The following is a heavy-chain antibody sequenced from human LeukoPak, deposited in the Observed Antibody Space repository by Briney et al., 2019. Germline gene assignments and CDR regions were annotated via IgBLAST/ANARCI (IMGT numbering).Heavy chain of an antibody. CDR2: IHHNGTR. CDR1: VGSISSGNW. D-gene: IGHD2-2*02. Sequence: SETLSLTCGVSVGSISSGNWWSWVRQSPEKGLEWIGEIHHNGTRNYNPSLKSRVTISADTFQNHFSLIVTSLTAADTAVYYCATAPILRGEGGEHYRCGMDVWGQGTTVIVSS. CDR3: ATAPILRGEGGEHYRCGMDV. J-gene: IGHJ6*02. V-gene: IGHV4/OR15-8*01.